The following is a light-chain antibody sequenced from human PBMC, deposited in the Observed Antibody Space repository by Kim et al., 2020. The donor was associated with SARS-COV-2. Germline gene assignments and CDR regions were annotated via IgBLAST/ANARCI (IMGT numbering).Light chain of an antibody. CDR3: QQAHTFPYT. CDR1: QGISTW. J-gene: IGKJ2*01. V-gene: IGKV1-12*01. Sequence: DIQMTQSPSSVSASVGDAVSITCRASQGISTWLAWYQQKPGKAPRLLISGASTLQSGIPSLFSGSGSGTDFTLTISSLQPEDFATYYCQQAHTFPYTFGQGTKLEI. CDR2: GAS.